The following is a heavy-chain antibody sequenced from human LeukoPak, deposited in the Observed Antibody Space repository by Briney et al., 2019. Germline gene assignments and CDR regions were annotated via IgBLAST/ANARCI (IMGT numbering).Heavy chain of an antibody. D-gene: IGHD2/OR15-2a*01. CDR3: AREVSMDDY. CDR2: INPNSGGT. V-gene: IGHV1-2*06. CDR1: GYTFTGYY. J-gene: IGHJ4*02. Sequence: ASVEVSCKASGYTFTGYYMDWVRQAPGQGLEWMGRINPNSGGTNYAQKFQGRVTKTRDTPNSTAYMELSRLRSDDTAVYYCAREVSMDDYWGQGTLVTVSS.